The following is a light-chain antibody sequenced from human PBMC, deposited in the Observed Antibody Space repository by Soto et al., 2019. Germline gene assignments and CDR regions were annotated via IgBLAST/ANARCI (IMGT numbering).Light chain of an antibody. CDR1: QSVNSNY. CDR2: GAS. Sequence: EIVLTQSPGTLSLSPGDRATLSCRASQSVNSNYLAWYQRKPGQAPRLLIYGASNRATDIHYRFSASGSGTDITLPITRLEAEDFAVYSCQQYDSTPPTFGQGTKVEVK. J-gene: IGKJ1*01. CDR3: QQYDSTPPT. V-gene: IGKV3-20*01.